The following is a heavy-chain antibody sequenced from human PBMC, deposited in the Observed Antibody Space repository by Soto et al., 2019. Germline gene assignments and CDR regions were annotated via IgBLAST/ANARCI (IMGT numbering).Heavy chain of an antibody. CDR1: GGSISSYY. V-gene: IGHV4-59*01. CDR3: ARDGVNFSNYASSYNLAL. J-gene: IGHJ6*03. CDR2: IYYSGST. D-gene: IGHD4-4*01. Sequence: SETLSLTCTVSGGSISSYYWSWIRQPPGKGLEWIGYIYYSGSTNYNPSLKSRVTISVDTSKNQFSLKLSSVTAADTAVYYCARDGVNFSNYASSYNLALWRKETTLTIS.